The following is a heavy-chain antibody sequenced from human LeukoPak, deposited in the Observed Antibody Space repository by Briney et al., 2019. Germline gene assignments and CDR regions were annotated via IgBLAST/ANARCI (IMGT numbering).Heavy chain of an antibody. V-gene: IGHV3-53*01. CDR2: IYSGGST. CDR3: AKGRPPMRYCSSTSCHAPFDY. CDR1: GFTVSSNY. J-gene: IGHJ4*02. Sequence: GGSLRLSCAASGFTVSSNYMSWVRQAPGKGLEWVSVIYSGGSTYYADSVKGRFTISRDNSKNTLYLQMNSLRAEDTAVYYCAKGRPPMRYCSSTSCHAPFDYGGQGTLVTVSS. D-gene: IGHD2-2*01.